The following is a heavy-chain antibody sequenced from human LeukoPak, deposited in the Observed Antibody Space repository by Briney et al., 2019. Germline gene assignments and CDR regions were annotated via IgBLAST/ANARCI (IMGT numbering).Heavy chain of an antibody. CDR3: ATPTYYYDSSGYNFDY. CDR2: INPNSGGT. D-gene: IGHD3-22*01. Sequence: ASVKVSCKASGYTFTGYYMHWVRQAPGQGLEWMGRINPNSGGTNYAQKFQGRVTMTRDTSISTAYMELSRLRSDDTAVYYCATPTYYYDSSGYNFDYWGQGTLVTVSS. CDR1: GYTFTGYY. V-gene: IGHV1-2*06. J-gene: IGHJ4*02.